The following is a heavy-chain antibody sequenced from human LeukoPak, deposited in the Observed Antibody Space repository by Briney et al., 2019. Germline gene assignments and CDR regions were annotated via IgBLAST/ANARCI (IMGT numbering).Heavy chain of an antibody. J-gene: IGHJ6*02. CDR2: IIPIFGTA. V-gene: IGHV1-69*01. CDR3: ARGTVRAADYYYGMDV. CDR1: GGTFSSYA. Sequence: ASVKVSCKASGGTFSSYAISWVRQAPGQGLEWMGGIIPIFGTANYAQKFQGRVTITADESTSTAYMELSSLRSEDTAVYYRARGTVRAADYYYGMDVWGQGTTVTVSS. D-gene: IGHD3-10*01.